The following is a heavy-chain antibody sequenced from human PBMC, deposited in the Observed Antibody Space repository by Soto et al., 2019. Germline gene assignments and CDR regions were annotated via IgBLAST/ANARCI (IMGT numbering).Heavy chain of an antibody. CDR3: ARDRDDYGSGNYYNRIDF. CDR1: GYTFTSYG. CDR2: ISAYNGNT. J-gene: IGHJ4*02. D-gene: IGHD3-10*01. Sequence: ASVKVSCKASGYTFTSYGISWVRQAPGQGLEWMGWISAYNGNTNYAQKLQGRVTITADESTSTAYMELSRLRSEDTAVYYCARDRDDYGSGNYYNRIDFWGQGTLVTVSS. V-gene: IGHV1-18*01.